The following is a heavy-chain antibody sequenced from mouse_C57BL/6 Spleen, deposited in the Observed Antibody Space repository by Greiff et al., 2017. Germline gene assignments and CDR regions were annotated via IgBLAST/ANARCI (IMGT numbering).Heavy chain of an antibody. V-gene: IGHV1-15*01. D-gene: IGHD3-1*01. CDR2: IDPETGGT. CDR3: PDEGY. J-gene: IGHJ3*01. Sequence: VQLQQSGAELVRPGASVTLSCKASGYTFTDYEMHWVKQTPGHGLEWIGAIDPETGGTSYNQKFKGKDTLTADKSSSTAYMELRGLTSEDSAVYYCPDEGYWGQGTLVTVSA. CDR1: GYTFTDYE.